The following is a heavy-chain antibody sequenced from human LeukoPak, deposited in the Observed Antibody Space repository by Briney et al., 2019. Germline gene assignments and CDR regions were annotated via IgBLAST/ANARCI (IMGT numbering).Heavy chain of an antibody. CDR3: ARRDGNWNYFDY. CDR1: GGSISSYY. CDR2: MYYSGST. D-gene: IGHD1-1*01. J-gene: IGHJ4*02. Sequence: SETLSLTCTVPGGSISSYYWTWIRQPPGKGLEWIGYMYYSGSTNYNPSLKSRVTISVDTSKNRFSLKLSSVTAADTAVYYCARRDGNWNYFDYWGQGILVTVSS. V-gene: IGHV4-59*08.